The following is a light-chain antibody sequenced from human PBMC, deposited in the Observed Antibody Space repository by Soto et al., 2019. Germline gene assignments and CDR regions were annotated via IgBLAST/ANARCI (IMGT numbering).Light chain of an antibody. Sequence: EIVLTQSPATLSLSPGERATLSCGASQSVSSSYLAWYQQKPGLAPRLLIYDASSRATGIPDRFSGSGSGTDCTLPISRLEHDEFAVYYCQQYGNSPYTFGQGTKLEIK. V-gene: IGKV3D-20*01. J-gene: IGKJ2*01. CDR3: QQYGNSPYT. CDR1: QSVSSSY. CDR2: DAS.